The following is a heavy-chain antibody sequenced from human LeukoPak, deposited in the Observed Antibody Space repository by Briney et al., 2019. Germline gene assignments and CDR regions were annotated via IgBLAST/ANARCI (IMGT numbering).Heavy chain of an antibody. CDR1: GFTFSAFA. D-gene: IGHD6-19*01. V-gene: IGHV3-23*01. CDR2: ITDDGYNT. J-gene: IGHJ4*02. Sequence: PGGSPRLSCAASGFTFSAFAMTWVRQAPGKGLEWVSTITDDGYNTYSADSVKGRITFSRDNSKNTLSLQLRSLRAEDTAVYYCAKMGTVAGTRDYWGQGTLVTVSS. CDR3: AKMGTVAGTRDY.